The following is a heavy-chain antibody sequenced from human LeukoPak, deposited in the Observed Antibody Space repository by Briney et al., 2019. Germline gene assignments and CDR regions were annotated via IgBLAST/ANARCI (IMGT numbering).Heavy chain of an antibody. V-gene: IGHV4-39*01. CDR3: ARLDPHYYGSGYRLDY. Sequence: SETLSLPCTVSGGFIRSSSYYWGRIRQPPGKGLEWIGSIYYSRSTNYNPTLKTRVTISVDTPKHQFSLKLSSETAADTAVYYCARLDPHYYGSGYRLDYWGQGTLVTVSS. J-gene: IGHJ4*02. CDR2: IYYSRST. CDR1: GGFIRSSSYY. D-gene: IGHD3-10*01.